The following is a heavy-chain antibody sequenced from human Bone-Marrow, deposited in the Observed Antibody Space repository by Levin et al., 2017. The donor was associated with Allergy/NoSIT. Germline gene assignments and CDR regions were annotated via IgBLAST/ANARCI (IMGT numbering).Heavy chain of an antibody. D-gene: IGHD3-10*01. CDR3: ATNIADLVAPDNSGTYSPLIRHYYYSIDV. V-gene: IGHV1-46*01. CDR1: GYNFTNNY. CDR2: INPSDTSA. Sequence: VASVKVSCKAFGYNFTNNYIHWVRQVPGQGFEWMGMINPSDTSADYAQKFQARITMSRDTSTSTVYMELTSLRSEDTAVYYCATNIADLVAPDNSGTYSPLIRHYYYSIDVWGRGTTVAVSS. J-gene: IGHJ6*03.